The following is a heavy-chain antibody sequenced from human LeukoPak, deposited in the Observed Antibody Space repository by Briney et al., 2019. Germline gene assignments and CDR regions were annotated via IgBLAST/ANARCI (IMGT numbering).Heavy chain of an antibody. J-gene: IGHJ4*02. Sequence: GSSVKVSCKASGGTFSSYAISWVRQAPGQGLEWMGRIIPILGIANYAQKFQGRVTITADKSTSTAYMELSSLRSEDTAVYDCARGSSGDFDYWGQGTLVTVSS. V-gene: IGHV1-69*04. CDR2: IIPILGIA. CDR1: GGTFSSYA. CDR3: ARGSSGDFDY. D-gene: IGHD3-10*01.